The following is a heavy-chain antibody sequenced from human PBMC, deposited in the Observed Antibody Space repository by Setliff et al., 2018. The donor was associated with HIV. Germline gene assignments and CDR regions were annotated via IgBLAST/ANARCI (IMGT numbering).Heavy chain of an antibody. J-gene: IGHJ4*02. Sequence: GGSLRLSCTASGFTFGDYGMTWFRQAPGKGLEWVGFIRGKANSYATVYAASVKGRFTISRDDSENTAYLQMNSLKTEDTAVYYCTSGVEQWLIRGYWGQGTLVTVSS. D-gene: IGHD6-19*01. CDR2: IRGKANSYAT. V-gene: IGHV3-73*01. CDR1: GFTFGDYG. CDR3: TSGVEQWLIRGY.